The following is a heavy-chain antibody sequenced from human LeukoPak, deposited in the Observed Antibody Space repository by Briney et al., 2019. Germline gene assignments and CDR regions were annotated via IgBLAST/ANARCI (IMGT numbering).Heavy chain of an antibody. V-gene: IGHV4-30-4*01. J-gene: IGHJ4*02. Sequence: SQTLSLTCTVSAGSISSGDYYWSWIRQPPGKGLEWIGYIYYSVSTYYNPSLKSRVTISGDTSKNQFSLKLSSVTAADTAVYYCARAVAVAGLIDYWGQGTLVTVSS. CDR3: ARAVAVAGLIDY. D-gene: IGHD6-19*01. CDR1: AGSISSGDYY. CDR2: IYYSVST.